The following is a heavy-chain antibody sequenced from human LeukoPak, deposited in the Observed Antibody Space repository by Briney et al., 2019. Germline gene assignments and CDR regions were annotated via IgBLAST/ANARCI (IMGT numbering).Heavy chain of an antibody. J-gene: IGHJ1*01. CDR1: GFTFSSYA. CDR3: ARGVQDTVVVPAAYTGGYFQH. V-gene: IGHV3-7*01. CDR2: IKQDGSEK. Sequence: PGGSLRLSCAASGFTFSSYAMHWVRQAPGKGLEWVANIKQDGSEKYYVDSVKGRFTISRDNAKNSLYLQMNSLRAEDTAVYYCARGVQDTVVVPAAYTGGYFQHWGQGTLVTVSS. D-gene: IGHD2-2*01.